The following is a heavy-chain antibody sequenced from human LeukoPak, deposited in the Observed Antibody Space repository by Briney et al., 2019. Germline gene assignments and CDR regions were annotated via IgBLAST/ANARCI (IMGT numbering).Heavy chain of an antibody. CDR1: GFTFSSYA. J-gene: IGHJ4*02. Sequence: GGSLRLSCAASGFTFSSYAMSWVRQAPGKGLEWVSSISSSSSYIYYADSVKGRFTISRDNAKNSLYLQMNSLRAEDTAVYYCAIYCTNGVCYTEDFDYWGQGTLVTVSS. V-gene: IGHV3-21*01. D-gene: IGHD2-8*01. CDR3: AIYCTNGVCYTEDFDY. CDR2: ISSSSSYI.